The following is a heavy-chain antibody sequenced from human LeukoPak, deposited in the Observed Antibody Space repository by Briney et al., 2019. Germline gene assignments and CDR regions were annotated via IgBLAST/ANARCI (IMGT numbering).Heavy chain of an antibody. V-gene: IGHV5-51*01. J-gene: IGHJ6*02. CDR3: ARGSSSGYLNSHDYGMDV. CDR1: GYSFTSYW. CDR2: IFPGDSDT. D-gene: IGHD3-22*01. Sequence: GESLKISCKGSGYSFTSYWIGWVRQMPGKGLEWMGIIFPGDSDTRYSPSFQGQVTISADKSIDTAYLQWSSLKASDTAMYYCARGSSSGYLNSHDYGMDVWGQGTTVTVSS.